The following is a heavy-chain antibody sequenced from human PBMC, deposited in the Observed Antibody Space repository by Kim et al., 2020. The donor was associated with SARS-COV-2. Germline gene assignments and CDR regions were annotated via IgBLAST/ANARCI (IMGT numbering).Heavy chain of an antibody. D-gene: IGHD3-10*01. CDR1: GDSVSSNSAA. CDR3: ARGSGSGSYFTYYYYYGMDV. J-gene: IGHJ6*02. V-gene: IGHV6-1*01. Sequence: SQTLSLTCGISGDSVSSNSAAWNWIRQSPSRGLEWLGRTYYRSKWYNDYAVSVESRMTINSDTSKNQFSLQLNSVIPEDTAVYFCARGSGSGSYFTYYYYYGMDVWGQGTTVTVSS. CDR2: TYYRSKWYN.